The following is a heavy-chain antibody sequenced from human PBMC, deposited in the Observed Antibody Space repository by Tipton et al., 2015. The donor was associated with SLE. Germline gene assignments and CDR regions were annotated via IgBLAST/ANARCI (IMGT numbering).Heavy chain of an antibody. D-gene: IGHD6-6*01. Sequence: TLSLTCAVYGGSFSGYYWRWIRQPPGKGLEWIGEVNHSGSTNYNPSPKSRVTISVDTSKNQVSLKLSSVTAADTAVYYCASTLGSSIDHWGQGTLVTVSS. J-gene: IGHJ4*02. CDR1: GGSFSGYY. CDR2: VNHSGST. V-gene: IGHV4-34*01. CDR3: ASTLGSSIDH.